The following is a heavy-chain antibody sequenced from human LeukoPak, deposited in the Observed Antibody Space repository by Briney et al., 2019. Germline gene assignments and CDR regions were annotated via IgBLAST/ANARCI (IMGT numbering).Heavy chain of an antibody. CDR2: ISGSGGST. V-gene: IGHV3-23*01. J-gene: IGHJ4*02. CDR1: GFTFSSYG. CDR3: ARSTHGDYPVYDY. Sequence: GGSLRLSCAASGFTFSSYGMHWVRQAPGKGLEWVSAISGSGGSTYYADSVKGRFTISRDNSKNTLYLQMNSLRAEDTAFYYCARSTHGDYPVYDYWGQGTLVTVSS. D-gene: IGHD4-17*01.